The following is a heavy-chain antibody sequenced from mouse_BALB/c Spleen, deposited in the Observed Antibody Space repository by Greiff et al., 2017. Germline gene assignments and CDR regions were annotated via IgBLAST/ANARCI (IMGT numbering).Heavy chain of an antibody. D-gene: IGHD2-4*01. CDR3: ARSGDYDRENYAMDY. CDR1: GFTFSSFG. V-gene: IGHV5-17*02. CDR2: ISSGSSTI. J-gene: IGHJ4*01. Sequence: EVMLVESGGGLVKPGGSLKLSCAASGFTFSSFGMHWVRQAPEKGLEWVAYISSGSSTIYYADTVKGRFTFSRDNPKNTLFLQMTSLRSEDTAMYYCARSGDYDRENYAMDYWGQGTSVTVSS.